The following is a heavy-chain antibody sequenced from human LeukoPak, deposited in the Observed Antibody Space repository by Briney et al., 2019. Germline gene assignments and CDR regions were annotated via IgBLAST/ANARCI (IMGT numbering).Heavy chain of an antibody. CDR3: ARATTGIRTIDY. CDR1: GSIFSSYW. V-gene: IGHV5-51*01. D-gene: IGHD1-1*01. J-gene: IGHJ4*02. Sequence: GASLKISCKGSGSIFSSYWIAWVRQLPGKGLEWMGVIYPDDSDTRYSPSFQGLVTISGDKSISTAYVQWSSLEASDTAIYYCARATTGIRTIDYWGQGTLVTVSS. CDR2: IYPDDSDT.